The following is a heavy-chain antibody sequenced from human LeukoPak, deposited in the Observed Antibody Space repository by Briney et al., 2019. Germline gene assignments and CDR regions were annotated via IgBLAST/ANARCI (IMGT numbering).Heavy chain of an antibody. J-gene: IGHJ4*02. Sequence: ASVKVSCKASGYTFTGYYMHWVRQAPGQGLEWMGWINPNSGGTNYAQKFQGRVTMTRDTSISTAYMELSRLRSDDTAVYYCARDSDYVWGSYRYSFDYWGQGTLVTVSS. D-gene: IGHD3-16*02. CDR2: INPNSGGT. V-gene: IGHV1-2*02. CDR1: GYTFTGYY. CDR3: ARDSDYVWGSYRYSFDY.